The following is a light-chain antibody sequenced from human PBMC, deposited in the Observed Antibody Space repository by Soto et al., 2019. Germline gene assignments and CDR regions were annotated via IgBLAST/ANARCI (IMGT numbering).Light chain of an antibody. J-gene: IGKJ2*01. Sequence: EIVLTQSPGTLSLSPGERATLSCRASQSVSSGYLAWYQKKPGQAPRLLLYGASNRATGIPDRFSGSGSGTDFTLTISRLEPEDFAVYSCQQYGSSPYTFGQGTKLEIK. V-gene: IGKV3-20*01. CDR1: QSVSSGY. CDR3: QQYGSSPYT. CDR2: GAS.